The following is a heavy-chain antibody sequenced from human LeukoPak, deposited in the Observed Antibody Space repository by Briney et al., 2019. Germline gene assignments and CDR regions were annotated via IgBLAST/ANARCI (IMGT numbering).Heavy chain of an antibody. J-gene: IGHJ5*02. CDR1: GFSLSTSGVG. CDR3: AHRRLSSTVRHNWFDP. CDR2: IYWDDDK. V-gene: IGHV2-5*02. D-gene: IGHD4-11*01. Sequence: SGPTLVNPTQTLTLTCTFSGFSLSTSGVGVGWIRQPPGKALEWLALIYWDDDKRYSPSLKSRLTITKDTSKNQVVLTMTNMDPVDTATYYCAHRRLSSTVRHNWFDPWGQGTLVTVSS.